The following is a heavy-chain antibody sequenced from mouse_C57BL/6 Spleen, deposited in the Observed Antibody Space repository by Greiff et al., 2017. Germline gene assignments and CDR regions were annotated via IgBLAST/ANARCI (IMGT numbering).Heavy chain of an antibody. CDR3: ARDGLSVMDY. Sequence: VQLLQSGPELVKPGASVKISCKASGFTFTDYYMNWVKQSHGKSLEWIGDINPNNGGTSYNQKYKGQATLTVDKYTSTDYMELRSLTSEDSAVYYCARDGLSVMDYWGQGTSVTVSS. CDR1: GFTFTDYY. D-gene: IGHD2-3*01. J-gene: IGHJ4*01. CDR2: INPNNGGT. V-gene: IGHV1-26*01.